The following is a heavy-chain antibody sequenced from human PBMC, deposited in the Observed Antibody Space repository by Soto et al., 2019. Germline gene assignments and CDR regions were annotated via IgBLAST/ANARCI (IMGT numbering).Heavy chain of an antibody. Sequence: QVQLVESGGGVVQPGRSLRLSCAASGFTFSSYGMHWVRLAPGKGLEWVAVIWYDGSNKYYADSVKGRFTISRDNSKNTLYLQMNSLRAEDTAVYYCARGEYSSGWDADAFDIWGQGTMVTVSS. CDR1: GFTFSSYG. D-gene: IGHD6-19*01. CDR3: ARGEYSSGWDADAFDI. CDR2: IWYDGSNK. V-gene: IGHV3-33*01. J-gene: IGHJ3*02.